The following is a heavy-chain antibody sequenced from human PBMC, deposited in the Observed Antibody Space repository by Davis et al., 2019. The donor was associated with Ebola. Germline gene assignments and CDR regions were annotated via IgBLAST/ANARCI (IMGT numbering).Heavy chain of an antibody. D-gene: IGHD6-19*01. CDR3: ARASSSGWYVDFDL. V-gene: IGHV1-69*05. J-gene: IGHJ2*01. CDR1: GGTFSSYA. CDR2: IIPIFGTA. Sequence: SVKVSCKASGGTFSSYAISWVRQAPGQGLEWMGGIIPIFGTANYAQKLQGRVTMTTDTSTSTAYMELRSLRSDDTAVYYCARASSSGWYVDFDLWGRGTLVTVSS.